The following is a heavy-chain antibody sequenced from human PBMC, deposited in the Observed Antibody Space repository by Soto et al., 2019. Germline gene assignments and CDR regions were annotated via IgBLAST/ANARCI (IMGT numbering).Heavy chain of an antibody. CDR1: GGSIDDYS. V-gene: IGHV4-30-2*01. CDR2: IYHYGNP. CDR3: ARAVGYGRLDY. Sequence: QLQLQESGSGLVKPSQTLSLTCAVSGGSIDDYSWRWIRQPPGKGLEWIGYIYHYGNPPYNEYLRSRVTLSVDRSKNQSSLKLRSVTAADTAVYYWARAVGYGRLDYWGQGSLVTVSS. J-gene: IGHJ4*02. D-gene: IGHD1-1*01.